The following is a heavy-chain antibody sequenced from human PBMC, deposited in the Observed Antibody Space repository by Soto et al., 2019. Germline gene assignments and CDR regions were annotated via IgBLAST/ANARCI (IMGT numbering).Heavy chain of an antibody. CDR1: GYTFTSYY. CDR2: INPSGGST. D-gene: IGHD3-22*01. J-gene: IGHJ3*02. Sequence: ASVKVSCKASGYTFTSYYMHWVRQAPGQGLEWMGIINPSGGSTSYAQKFQGRVTMTRDTSTSTVYMELSSLRSEDTAVYYCARDWDYDSSGYYPDDAFDIWGQRTMVTV. V-gene: IGHV1-46*01. CDR3: ARDWDYDSSGYYPDDAFDI.